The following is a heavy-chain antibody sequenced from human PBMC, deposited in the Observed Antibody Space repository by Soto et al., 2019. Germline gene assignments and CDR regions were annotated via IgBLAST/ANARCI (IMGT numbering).Heavy chain of an antibody. CDR2: ISSSISTI. CDR1: VFTFSSYS. D-gene: IGHD2-15*01. V-gene: IGHV3-48*01. J-gene: IGHJ5*02. CDR3: ARVVGYATGDFDP. Sequence: GGSLRLSCAASVFTFSSYSMNWVLQAPVKLLELFSYISSSISTIYYADSVKGRFTISRDNAKNSLYLQMNSLRAEDTAVYYCARVVGYATGDFDPWGQGTLVTVSS.